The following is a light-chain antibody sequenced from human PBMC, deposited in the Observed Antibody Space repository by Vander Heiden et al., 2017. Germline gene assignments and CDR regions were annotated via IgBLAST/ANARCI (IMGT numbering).Light chain of an antibody. CDR2: DAS. J-gene: IGKJ2*01. CDR3: QQRNSWPRT. CDR1: QSISAD. Sequence: EIVLTQSLATLSLSPGERATLSCRASQSISADLAWYQQKPGQAPRLLIYDASNRATGIPARFSGSGSGTDFTLTISNLEPEDFAVYYCQQRNSWPRTFGQGTKVEI. V-gene: IGKV3-11*01.